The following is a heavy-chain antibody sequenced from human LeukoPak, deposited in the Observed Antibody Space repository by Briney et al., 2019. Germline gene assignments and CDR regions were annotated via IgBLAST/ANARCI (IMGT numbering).Heavy chain of an antibody. CDR3: ARLRVRPSQMTTVSTFDN. J-gene: IGHJ4*02. D-gene: IGHD4-17*01. CDR1: GFTFSSYS. V-gene: IGHV3-21*01. Sequence: GGSLRLSCAASGFTFSSYSMNWVRQAPGKGLEWVSSISSSSSYIYYADSVKGRFTISRDNAKNSLYLQMNSLRVEDTAVYYCARLRVRPSQMTTVSTFDNWGQGTLVTVSS. CDR2: ISSSSSYI.